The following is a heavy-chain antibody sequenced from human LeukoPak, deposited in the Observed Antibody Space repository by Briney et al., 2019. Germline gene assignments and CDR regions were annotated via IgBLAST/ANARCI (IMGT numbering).Heavy chain of an antibody. CDR1: GGSFRGYY. V-gene: IGHV4-34*01. Sequence: PSETLSLTCAVYGGSFRGYYWSWIRQPPGKGLEWIGEINHSGSTNYNPSLKSRVTISVDTSKNQFSLKLSSVTAADTAVYYCARLDYYHFDYWGQGTVVTVSS. CDR3: ARLDYYHFDY. J-gene: IGHJ4*02. CDR2: INHSGST. D-gene: IGHD3-22*01.